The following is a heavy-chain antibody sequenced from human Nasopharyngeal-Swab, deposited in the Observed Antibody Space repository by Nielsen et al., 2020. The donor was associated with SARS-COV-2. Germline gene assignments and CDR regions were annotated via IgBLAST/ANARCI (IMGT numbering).Heavy chain of an antibody. Sequence: SETLSLTCAVSGGSISSGGYSWSWIRQPPGKGLEWIGYIYHSGSTYYNPSLKSRVTISVDTSKNQFSLKLSSVTAADTAVYYCARDDSSGWFPFDYWGQGTLVTVSS. D-gene: IGHD6-19*01. CDR1: GGSISSGGYS. V-gene: IGHV4-30-2*01. J-gene: IGHJ4*02. CDR2: IYHSGST. CDR3: ARDDSSGWFPFDY.